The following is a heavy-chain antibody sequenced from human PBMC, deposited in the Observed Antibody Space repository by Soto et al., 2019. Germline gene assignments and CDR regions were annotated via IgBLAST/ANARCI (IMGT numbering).Heavy chain of an antibody. CDR3: ARPTAAWLQLRPHGFDL. D-gene: IGHD5-12*01. CDR1: GYSFSDEW. Sequence: EVQLVQSGPEVKKPGESLKISCKASGYSFSDEWIGWVRQMPGKGLEWMGITYPGDDDTRYSPSVQGQVTITADNSISTAYLQWSSLKASDTAMYYCARPTAAWLQLRPHGFDLWGQGTMVTVSS. V-gene: IGHV5-51*03. J-gene: IGHJ3*01. CDR2: TYPGDDDT.